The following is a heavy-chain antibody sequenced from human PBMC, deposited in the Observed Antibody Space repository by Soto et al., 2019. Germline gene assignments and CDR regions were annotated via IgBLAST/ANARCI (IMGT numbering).Heavy chain of an antibody. D-gene: IGHD3-16*01. J-gene: IGHJ5*02. CDR2: IRYDGGQQ. CDR1: GFTFTNHG. CDR3: ARDRSASGEHAGWFDP. V-gene: IGHV3-33*01. Sequence: GGSLRLSCVASGFTFTNHGWHWVRQAPGKGLEWVSMIRYDGGQQFYADSVKGRFTISRDDSKNTFYLQMNSLRTEDTAVYYCARDRSASGEHAGWFDPWGQGTLVTVSS.